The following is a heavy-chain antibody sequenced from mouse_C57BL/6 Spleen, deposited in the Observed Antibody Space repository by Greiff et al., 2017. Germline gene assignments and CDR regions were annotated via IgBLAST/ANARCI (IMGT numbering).Heavy chain of an antibody. CDR2: IDPSDSET. J-gene: IGHJ1*03. D-gene: IGHD1-1*01. V-gene: IGHV1-52*01. CDR1: GYTFTSYW. CDR3: ARGYYGSNWYFDV. Sequence: QVHVKQPGAELVRPGSSVKLSCKASGYTFTSYWMHWVKQRPIQGLEWIGNIDPSDSETHYNQKFKDKATLTVDKSSSTAYMQLSSLTSEDSAVYYCARGYYGSNWYFDVWGTGTTVTVSS.